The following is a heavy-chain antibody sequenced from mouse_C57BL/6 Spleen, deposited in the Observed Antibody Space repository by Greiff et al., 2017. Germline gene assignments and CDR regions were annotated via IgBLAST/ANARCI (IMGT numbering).Heavy chain of an antibody. J-gene: IGHJ4*01. CDR2: ISSGSSTL. CDR3: ARTPDGYDEMDY. D-gene: IGHD2-2*01. CDR1: GFTFSDYG. V-gene: IGHV5-17*01. Sequence: DVHLVESGGGLVKPGGSLKLSCAASGFTFSDYGMHWVRQAPEKGLEWVAYISSGSSTLYYADTVKGRFTISRDNAKNTLFLQMTSLRSEDTARYYCARTPDGYDEMDYWGQGTSVTVSS.